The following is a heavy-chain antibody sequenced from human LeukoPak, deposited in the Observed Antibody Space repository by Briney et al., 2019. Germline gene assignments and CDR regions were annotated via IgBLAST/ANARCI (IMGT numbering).Heavy chain of an antibody. CDR1: GYTFTSYD. J-gene: IGHJ5*02. V-gene: IGHV1-46*01. CDR2: INPSGGST. Sequence: ASVKVSCKASGYTFTSYDINWVRQAPGQGLEWMGIINPSGGSTSYAQKFQGRVTMTRDTSTSTVYMELSSLRSEDTAVYYCVRGTVDWFDPWGQGTLVTVSS. CDR3: VRGTVDWFDP. D-gene: IGHD1-26*01.